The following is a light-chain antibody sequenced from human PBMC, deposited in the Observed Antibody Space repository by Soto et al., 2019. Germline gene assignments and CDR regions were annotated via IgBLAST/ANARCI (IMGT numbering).Light chain of an antibody. J-gene: IGKJ3*01. CDR1: QNILYSSNNKNY. CDR3: QQYFSVPFT. V-gene: IGKV4-1*01. Sequence: DIVMTQSPDSLAVSLGERATINCKSSQNILYSSNNKNYLSWYQQKPGQPPKLIIYWASTRESGVPDRFSGSGSGTAFTLTINSLQAEDVAVYYCQQYFSVPFTFGPGTKVDIK. CDR2: WAS.